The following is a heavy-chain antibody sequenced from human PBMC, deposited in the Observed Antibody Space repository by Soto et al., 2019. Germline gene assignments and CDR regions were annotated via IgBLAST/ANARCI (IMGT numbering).Heavy chain of an antibody. CDR1: GDSVSSNTAA. Sequence: LSLPCAISGDSVSSNTAAWNWIRSSPSRGLEWLGRTYYRSNWRHDYAVSVKSRITVNPDTSKNHFSLQLNSVTPDDTAVYYCARGVAGSGFDLWGQGTLVTVSS. J-gene: IGHJ4*02. V-gene: IGHV6-1*01. CDR3: ARGVAGSGFDL. CDR2: TYYRSNWRH. D-gene: IGHD6-19*01.